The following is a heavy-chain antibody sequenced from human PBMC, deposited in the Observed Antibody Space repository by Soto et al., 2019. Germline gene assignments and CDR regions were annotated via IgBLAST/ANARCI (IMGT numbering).Heavy chain of an antibody. D-gene: IGHD5-12*01. CDR2: ISNDENIK. CDR3: ARGLRGALDY. Sequence: LRLSCVASGFNFGNFGMHWVRQAPGKGLEWLTVISNDENIKQDSVRGRFAIARDNSKNTLYLHLTSLRAEDTATYYCARGLRGALDYWGQGTLVTAPQ. J-gene: IGHJ4*02. CDR1: GFNFGNFG. V-gene: IGHV3-33*01.